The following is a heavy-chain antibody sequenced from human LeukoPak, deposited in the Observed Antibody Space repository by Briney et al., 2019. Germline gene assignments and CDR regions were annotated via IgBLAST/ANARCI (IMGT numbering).Heavy chain of an antibody. V-gene: IGHV1-2*07. CDR3: ARMDLDGGDSIGFDS. Sequence: ASVKVSCKASGYTFTCFFMHWVRQAPGQGLEWMGWINPNIGDAYYAHKFQGRVTMTRDRSINKAYMEPSRLTSADTAVYYCARMDLDGGDSIGFDSWGQGTLVTVSS. CDR1: GYTFTCFF. CDR2: INPNIGDA. D-gene: IGHD2-21*02. J-gene: IGHJ5*01.